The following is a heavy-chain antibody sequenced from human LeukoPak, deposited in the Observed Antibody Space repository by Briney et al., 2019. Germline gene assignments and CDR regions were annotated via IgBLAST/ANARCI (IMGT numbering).Heavy chain of an antibody. V-gene: IGHV4-59*01. CDR3: ARGKRSTSLSYYFDY. Sequence: SETLSLTCTVSGGSISSYYWSWIRQPPGKGLEWIGYIYYSGSTNYNPSLKSRVTISVDTSKNQFSLKLSSVTAADTAVYYCARGKRSTSLSYYFDYWGQGTLVTVSP. D-gene: IGHD2-2*01. CDR1: GGSISSYY. J-gene: IGHJ4*02. CDR2: IYYSGST.